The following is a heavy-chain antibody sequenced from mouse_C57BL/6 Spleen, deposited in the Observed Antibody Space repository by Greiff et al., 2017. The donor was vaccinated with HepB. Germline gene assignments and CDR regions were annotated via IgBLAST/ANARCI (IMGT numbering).Heavy chain of an antibody. CDR1: GYTFTSYW. Sequence: QVHVKQPGAELVKPGASVKMSCKASGYTFTSYWITWVKQRPGQGLEWIGDIYPGSGSTNYNEKFKSKATLTVDTSSSTAYMQLSSLTSEDSAVYYCARLGGYYYGSSYAMDYWGQGTSVTVSS. CDR3: ARLGGYYYGSSYAMDY. J-gene: IGHJ4*01. D-gene: IGHD1-1*01. V-gene: IGHV1-55*01. CDR2: IYPGSGST.